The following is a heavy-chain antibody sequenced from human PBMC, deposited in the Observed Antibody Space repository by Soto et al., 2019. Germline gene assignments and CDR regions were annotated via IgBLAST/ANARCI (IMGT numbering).Heavy chain of an antibody. J-gene: IGHJ6*02. CDR1: GYTFTSYG. D-gene: IGHD4-17*01. CDR2: ISAYNGNT. Sequence: QVQLVQSGAEVKKPGASVKVSCKASGYTFTSYGISWVRQAPGQGLEWMGWISAYNGNTNYAQKLQGRVTMTTDTPTSTAYMELRSLRSDDTAVYYCASPLLYGDYYYYGMDVWGQGPTVTVSS. V-gene: IGHV1-18*01. CDR3: ASPLLYGDYYYYGMDV.